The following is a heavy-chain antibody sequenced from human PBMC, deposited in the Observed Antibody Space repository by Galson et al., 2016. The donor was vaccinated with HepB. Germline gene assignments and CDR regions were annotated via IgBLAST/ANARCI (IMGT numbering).Heavy chain of an antibody. CDR2: ISSSSQTK. Sequence: SLRLSCAASGFTFSNYAMSWVRQAPGKGLEWISYISSSSQTKYYADSVKGRFTISRDNDKNSLYLQMDSLRAEDTAVYYCASIWLGGFDIWGQGTMVTVSS. V-gene: IGHV3-48*01. CDR3: ASIWLGGFDI. CDR1: GFTFSNYA. D-gene: IGHD2-15*01. J-gene: IGHJ3*02.